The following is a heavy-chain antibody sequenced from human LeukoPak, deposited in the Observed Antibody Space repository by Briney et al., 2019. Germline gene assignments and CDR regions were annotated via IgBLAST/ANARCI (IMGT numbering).Heavy chain of an antibody. V-gene: IGHV4-38-2*01. J-gene: IGHJ4*02. CDR2: IYHSGST. D-gene: IGHD3-10*01. Sequence: SETLSLTCAVSGYSISSGYYWGWIRQPPGKGLEWIGSIYHSGSTYYNPSLKSRVTISVDTSKNQFSLKLSSVTAADTAVYYCARYGRKLWFGELRVSYWRQGTLVTVSS. CDR3: ARYGRKLWFGELRVSY. CDR1: GYSISSGYY.